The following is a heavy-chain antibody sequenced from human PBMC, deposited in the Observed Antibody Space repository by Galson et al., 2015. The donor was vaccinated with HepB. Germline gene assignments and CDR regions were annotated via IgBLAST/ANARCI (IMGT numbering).Heavy chain of an antibody. V-gene: IGHV3-73*01. D-gene: IGHD4-17*01. CDR1: GFTFSGSA. J-gene: IGHJ4*02. Sequence: SLRLSCAASGFTFSGSALHWVRQASGKGLEWVGRTRSKPYSYATEYSASVKGRFTISRDDSKSTAYLRMNTLKTEDTAVYYCTRRGDYGDYIDYWGQGTLVTVSS. CDR3: TRRGDYGDYIDY. CDR2: TRSKPYSYAT.